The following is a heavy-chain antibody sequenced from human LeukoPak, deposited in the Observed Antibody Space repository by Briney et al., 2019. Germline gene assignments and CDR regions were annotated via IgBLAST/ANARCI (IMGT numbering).Heavy chain of an antibody. CDR2: INPNSGGT. CDR3: ARAARIAAAGTSWFDP. D-gene: IGHD6-13*01. Sequence: ASVKVSCKASGYTFTGYYMHWMRQAPGQGLEWMGWINPNSGGTNYAQKFQGRVTMTRDTSISTAYMELSRLRSDDTAVYYCARAARIAAAGTSWFDPWGQGTLVTVSS. CDR1: GYTFTGYY. J-gene: IGHJ5*02. V-gene: IGHV1-2*02.